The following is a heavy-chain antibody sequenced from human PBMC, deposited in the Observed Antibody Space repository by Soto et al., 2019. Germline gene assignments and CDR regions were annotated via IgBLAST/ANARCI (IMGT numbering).Heavy chain of an antibody. CDR1: GFTFSSYG. V-gene: IGHV3-33*01. J-gene: IGHJ6*02. CDR3: ARDSYSSSWFYYYGMDV. CDR2: IWYDGSNK. Sequence: GGSLRLSCAASGFTFSSYGMHWVRQAPGKGLEWVAAIWYDGSNKYYADSVKGRFTISRDNSKNTLYLQMNSLRVEDTAVYYCARDSYSSSWFYYYGMDVWGQGTTVTVSS. D-gene: IGHD6-13*01.